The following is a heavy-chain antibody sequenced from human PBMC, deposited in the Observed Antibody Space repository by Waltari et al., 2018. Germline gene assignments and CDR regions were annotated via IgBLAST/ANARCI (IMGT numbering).Heavy chain of an antibody. Sequence: EVQLVESGGGLVQPGGSLRLSCAASGFNFSSHDLHWVRQATGKGLEWVSAIGTAGDTYYLGSVKGRFTISRENAKNSLYLQMNSLRAGDTAMYYCARATTYAFDIWGQGTMVTVSS. CDR1: GFNFSSHD. CDR3: ARATTYAFDI. V-gene: IGHV3-13*01. J-gene: IGHJ3*02. CDR2: IGTAGDT.